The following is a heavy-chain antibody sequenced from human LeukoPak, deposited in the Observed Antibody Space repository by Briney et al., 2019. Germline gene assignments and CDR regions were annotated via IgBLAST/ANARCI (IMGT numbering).Heavy chain of an antibody. J-gene: IGHJ6*04. Sequence: ASVKVSCKASGYTFTGYFIHWVRQAPGQGLEWLGRINPNTGGTNSAQKFQGRVTMTRDTSINTSYMDLSRLTSDDTAVYHCARGGSGWYGDAWGKGATVTVSS. CDR1: GYTFTGYF. V-gene: IGHV1-2*06. D-gene: IGHD6-19*01. CDR2: INPNTGGT. CDR3: ARGGSGWYGDA.